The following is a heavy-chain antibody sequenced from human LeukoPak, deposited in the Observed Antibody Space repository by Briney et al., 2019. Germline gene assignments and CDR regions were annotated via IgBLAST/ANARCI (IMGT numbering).Heavy chain of an antibody. Sequence: SETLSLTCTVSGGSISGGGYYWSWIRQHPGKGLEWIGYIYYSGSTYYNPSLKSRVTISVDTSKNQFSLKLSSVTAADTAVYYCAITYYDFWSGSVGMDVWGQGTTVTVSS. J-gene: IGHJ6*02. V-gene: IGHV4-31*03. CDR1: GGSISGGGYY. D-gene: IGHD3-3*01. CDR3: AITYYDFWSGSVGMDV. CDR2: IYYSGST.